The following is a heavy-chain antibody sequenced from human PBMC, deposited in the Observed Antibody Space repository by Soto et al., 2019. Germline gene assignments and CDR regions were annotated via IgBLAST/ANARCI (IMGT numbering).Heavy chain of an antibody. CDR3: ASGVATTRFDY. D-gene: IGHD5-12*01. Sequence: QVQLVQSGAEVKKPGASVKVSCKASGYTFTSYYMHWVRQAPGQGLEWMGIINPSGGSTSYAQKFQGRVTMTRDTSTSTVYMELISLRSEDTAVYYCASGVATTRFDYWGQGTLVTVSS. CDR1: GYTFTSYY. CDR2: INPSGGST. J-gene: IGHJ4*02. V-gene: IGHV1-46*01.